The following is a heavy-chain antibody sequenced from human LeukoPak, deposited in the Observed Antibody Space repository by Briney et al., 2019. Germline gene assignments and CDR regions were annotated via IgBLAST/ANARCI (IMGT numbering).Heavy chain of an antibody. CDR2: IYYSGST. V-gene: IGHV4-39*01. CDR3: ARTYIVGPTRHFDY. Sequence: SETLSLTCTVSGGSISSSSHYWGWIRQPPGKGLEWVGSIYYSGSTYYNPPLKSRVTISVDTSKNQFSLKLSSVTAADMAVYFCARTYIVGPTRHFDYWGQGTLVTVSS. CDR1: GGSISSSSHY. J-gene: IGHJ4*02. D-gene: IGHD1-26*01.